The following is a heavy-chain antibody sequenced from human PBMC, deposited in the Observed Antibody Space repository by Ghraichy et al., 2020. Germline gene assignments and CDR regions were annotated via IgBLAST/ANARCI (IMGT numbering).Heavy chain of an antibody. J-gene: IGHJ6*02. CDR2: ISYDGKNK. CDR3: AKDRESSSWYRGGYYYYYYGMDV. D-gene: IGHD6-13*01. CDR1: GFTFSNYA. V-gene: IGHV3-30*18. Sequence: GESLNISCAASGFTFSNYAMNWVRQAPGKGLEWVALISYDGKNKYYADSVKGRLTISRDNSKNTLYLQMNSLRAEDTAVYFCAKDRESSSWYRGGYYYYYYGMDVWGQGTTVTVSS.